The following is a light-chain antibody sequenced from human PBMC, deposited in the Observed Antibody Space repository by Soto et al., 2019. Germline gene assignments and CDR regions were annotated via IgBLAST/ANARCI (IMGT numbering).Light chain of an antibody. J-gene: IGLJ2*01. V-gene: IGLV2-14*03. CDR1: SSDVGGYNY. CDR3: SSYTSITTLDVV. Sequence: QSALTQPASVSGSPGQSITISCTGTSSDVGGYNYVSWYQQHPGKAPKLIIYDVSNRPSGVSNRFSGSKSGNTASLTISGLQAEDEADYYCSSYTSITTLDVVFGGGTQLTVL. CDR2: DVS.